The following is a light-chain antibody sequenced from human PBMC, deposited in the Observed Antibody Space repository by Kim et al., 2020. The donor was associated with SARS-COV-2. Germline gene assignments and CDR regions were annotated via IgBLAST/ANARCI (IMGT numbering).Light chain of an antibody. CDR1: QSIGSSD. CDR3: QQYYDSPLT. Sequence: PGERATLSRRASQSIGSSDLAWYQQKPGQAPRLLIYDASTRATGIPDRFSGSGSGTDFTLTISRLEPEDFAVYSCQQYYDSPLTFGGGTKV. J-gene: IGKJ4*01. V-gene: IGKV3-20*01. CDR2: DAS.